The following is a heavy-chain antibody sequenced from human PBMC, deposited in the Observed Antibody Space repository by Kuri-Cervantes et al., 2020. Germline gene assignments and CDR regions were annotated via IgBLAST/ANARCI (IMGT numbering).Heavy chain of an antibody. Sequence: GESLKISCAASGFTFSSYSMNWVRQATGKGLEWVSSIGTAGDTYYSGSVKGRFTISRENAKNSLYLHMNSLRAGDTAVYYCARGDGYNSDAFDYWGQGTLVTVSS. CDR2: IGTAGDT. CDR1: GFTFSSYS. D-gene: IGHD5-24*01. CDR3: ARGDGYNSDAFDY. V-gene: IGHV3-13*01. J-gene: IGHJ4*02.